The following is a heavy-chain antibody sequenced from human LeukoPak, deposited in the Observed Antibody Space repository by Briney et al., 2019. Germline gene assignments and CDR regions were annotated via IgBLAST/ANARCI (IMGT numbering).Heavy chain of an antibody. D-gene: IGHD6-13*01. J-gene: IGHJ5*02. V-gene: IGHV4-59*01. CDR1: GGSISSYY. Sequence: PSETLSLTCTVSGGSISSYYWSWIRQPPGKGLELFVYIYYSGSTNYNPSLKSRVTISVDTSKNQFSLKLSSVTAADTAVYYCARQVAAAGFYWFDPWGQGTLITVSS. CDR3: ARQVAAAGFYWFDP. CDR2: IYYSGST.